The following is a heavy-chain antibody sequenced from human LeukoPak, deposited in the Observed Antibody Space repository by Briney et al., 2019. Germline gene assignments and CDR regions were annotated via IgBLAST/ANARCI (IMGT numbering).Heavy chain of an antibody. Sequence: GASVKVSCKASGGTFSIYAISWVRQAPGQGLEWMGGIIPIFGTANYAQKFQGRVTITADESTSTAYMELSSLRSEDTAVYYCARGRIAAAGRDYYYYGMDVWGQGTTVTVSS. CDR1: GGTFSIYA. CDR2: IIPIFGTA. CDR3: ARGRIAAAGRDYYYYGMDV. D-gene: IGHD6-13*01. J-gene: IGHJ6*02. V-gene: IGHV1-69*01.